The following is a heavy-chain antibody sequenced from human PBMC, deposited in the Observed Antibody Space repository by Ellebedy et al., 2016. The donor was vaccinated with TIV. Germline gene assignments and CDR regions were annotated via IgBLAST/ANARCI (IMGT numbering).Heavy chain of an antibody. V-gene: IGHV3-15*01. Sequence: GESLKISCAASGFTFNSYAMHWVRQAPGKGLEWVGRILSKTDGGTTDYAAPVKGRFTISRDDSKNTLYLQMNSLKTEDTTVYYCTTDGGLPLRLYQHWGQGTLVTVSS. CDR3: TTDGGLPLRLYQH. CDR2: ILSKTDGGTT. J-gene: IGHJ1*01. CDR1: GFTFNSYA. D-gene: IGHD3-16*01.